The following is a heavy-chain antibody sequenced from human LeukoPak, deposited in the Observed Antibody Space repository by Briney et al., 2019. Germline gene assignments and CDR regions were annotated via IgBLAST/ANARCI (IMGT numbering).Heavy chain of an antibody. J-gene: IGHJ4*02. Sequence: GGSLRLSCAASGFTFSSYGMHWVRQAPGKGLEWVAVISYDGSNKYYADSVKGRFTISRDNSKNTLYLQMNSLRAEDTAVYFCARIMRVDYGTYYFDYWGPGTLVTVSS. V-gene: IGHV3-30*03. CDR1: GFTFSSYG. CDR2: ISYDGSNK. D-gene: IGHD4/OR15-4a*01. CDR3: ARIMRVDYGTYYFDY.